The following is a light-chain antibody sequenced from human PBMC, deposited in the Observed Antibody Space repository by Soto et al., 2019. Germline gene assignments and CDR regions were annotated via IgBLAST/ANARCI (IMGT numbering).Light chain of an antibody. V-gene: IGKV2-28*01. Sequence: DIVMTQSPLSLPVTPGEPASISCRSSQSLLHSNGYNYLDWYLQKPGQSPQLLIYLGSNRASGVPDRFSGSGSGTDFTLKISRVEAEDVGVYYCMQALQTPLTVGQGTRLEI. CDR1: QSLLHSNGYNY. CDR3: MQALQTPLT. J-gene: IGKJ5*01. CDR2: LGS.